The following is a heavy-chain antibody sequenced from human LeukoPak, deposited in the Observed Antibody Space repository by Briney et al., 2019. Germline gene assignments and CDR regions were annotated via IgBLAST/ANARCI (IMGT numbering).Heavy chain of an antibody. CDR3: ARAWGFVDY. V-gene: IGHV4-59*01. Sequence: PSETLSLTCNVSGGSLNNSYWSWTRQPPGKGLEWLGSIYYAGRTNYNPSLKSRVTVSVDTSKNQFSLKLTSVTAADTAVYYCARAWGFVDYWGQGTLVTVSS. CDR1: GGSLNNSY. CDR2: IYYAGRT. D-gene: IGHD7-27*01. J-gene: IGHJ4*02.